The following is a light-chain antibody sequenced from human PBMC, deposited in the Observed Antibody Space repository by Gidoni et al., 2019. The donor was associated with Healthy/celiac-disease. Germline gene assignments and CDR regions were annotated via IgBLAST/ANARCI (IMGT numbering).Light chain of an antibody. CDR1: QRVSSSY. Sequence: ELVLTQSPGALSLSPGERATLSCRAKQRVSSSYLAWYQQKPGQAPRLLIYVASSRATGIPDRFSGSWSGTDFTLTSSRLEPEDFAVYYCQQYGSSSWTFGQGTKVEIK. CDR2: VAS. V-gene: IGKV3-20*01. CDR3: QQYGSSSWT. J-gene: IGKJ1*01.